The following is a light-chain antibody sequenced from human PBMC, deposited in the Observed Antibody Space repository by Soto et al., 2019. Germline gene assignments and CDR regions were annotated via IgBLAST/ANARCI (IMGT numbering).Light chain of an antibody. J-gene: IGLJ1*01. Sequence: QSVLTQPASVSGSPGQSITISCTRTSSAVGSYNLVSWYQQHPGEAPKLMIYEVIKQPSGVSNRFSGSKSGSTASLTISGLQAEDEADYYCCSHAGSSTFVFGTGTKVTVL. CDR2: EVI. CDR1: SSAVGSYNL. CDR3: CSHAGSSTFV. V-gene: IGLV2-23*02.